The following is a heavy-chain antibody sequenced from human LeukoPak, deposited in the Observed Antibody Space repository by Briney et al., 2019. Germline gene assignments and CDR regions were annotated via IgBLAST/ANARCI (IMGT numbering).Heavy chain of an antibody. J-gene: IGHJ4*02. CDR2: ISWNSGSI. CDR1: GFTFDDYA. Sequence: GGSLRLSCAASGFTFDDYAMHWVRQAPGKGLEWVSGISWNSGSIGYADSVKGRFTISRDNAKNSLYLQMNSLRAEDTALYYCAREAGYSYALGYWGQGTLVTVSS. CDR3: AREAGYSYALGY. V-gene: IGHV3-9*01. D-gene: IGHD5-18*01.